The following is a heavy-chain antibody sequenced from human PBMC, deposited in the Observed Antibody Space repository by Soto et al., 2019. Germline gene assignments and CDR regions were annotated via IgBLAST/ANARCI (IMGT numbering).Heavy chain of an antibody. Sequence: QVQLVQSGAEVKKPGSSVKVSCKASGGTFSSYAISWVRQAPGQGLEWMGGIIPIFGTANYAQKFQGRVTITADKSKSTAYMELSSLRSEDTAVYYCAREVRYYDDSSGYYLDYWGQGTLVTVAA. J-gene: IGHJ4*02. D-gene: IGHD3-22*01. V-gene: IGHV1-69*06. CDR3: AREVRYYDDSSGYYLDY. CDR1: GGTFSSYA. CDR2: IIPIFGTA.